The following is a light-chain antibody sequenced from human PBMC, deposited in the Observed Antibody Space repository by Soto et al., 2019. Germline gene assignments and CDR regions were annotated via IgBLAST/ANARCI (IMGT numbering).Light chain of an antibody. CDR3: QQYNNWPRT. Sequence: EIVMTQSPATLSVCPGEVATLAGRASQSVSSNLAWYQQKPGQAPRLLIYGASTRATGIPARFSGSGSGTECTLTISSLQSEDFAVYYCQQYNNWPRTFGQGTKVDI. V-gene: IGKV3-15*01. CDR2: GAS. J-gene: IGKJ1*01. CDR1: QSVSSN.